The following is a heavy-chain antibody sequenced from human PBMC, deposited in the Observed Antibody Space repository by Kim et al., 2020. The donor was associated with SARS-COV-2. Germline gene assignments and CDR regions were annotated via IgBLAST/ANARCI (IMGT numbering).Heavy chain of an antibody. CDR1: GFTVSSNY. D-gene: IGHD6-25*01. V-gene: IGHV3-53*01. J-gene: IGHJ6*02. Sequence: GGSLRLSCAASGFTVSSNYMSWVRQAPGKGLEWVSVTYSGGNTYYADFVKGRFTVSRDTSKNTLSLQMNSLRAEDSAVYYCARYLEAAGYYFYGMDVWG. CDR3: ARYLEAAGYYFYGMDV. CDR2: TYSGGNT.